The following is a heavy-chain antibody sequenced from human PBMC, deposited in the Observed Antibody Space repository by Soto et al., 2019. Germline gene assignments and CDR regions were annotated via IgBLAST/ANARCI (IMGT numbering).Heavy chain of an antibody. CDR2: MHSGGSP. CDR1: GFTVNNNY. J-gene: IGHJ4*02. Sequence: TGGSLRLSCAASGFTVNNNYMTWVRQAPGKGLEWVSVMHSGGSPYYADSVKGRFTISRDNSKNTLYLEMNSLRVEDTAVYYCAREWSISVAAPGYWGQGTLVTVSS. D-gene: IGHD6-19*01. CDR3: AREWSISVAAPGY. V-gene: IGHV3-53*05.